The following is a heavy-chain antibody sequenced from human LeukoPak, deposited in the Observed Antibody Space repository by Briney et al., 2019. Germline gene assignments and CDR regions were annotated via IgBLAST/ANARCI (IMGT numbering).Heavy chain of an antibody. V-gene: IGHV1-46*01. CDR2: IRPTDGRT. CDR1: GYTFINHY. J-gene: IGHJ5*02. CDR3: TRTINSWFDP. D-gene: IGHD3-9*01. Sequence: ASVKASCKPSGYTFINHYIHWVRQAPGQGLEWMGVIRPTDGRTSYAQNFQGRLSMTSDTSTSTAYMELSSLRSEDTAMYYCTRTINSWFDPWGQGTPVSVSS.